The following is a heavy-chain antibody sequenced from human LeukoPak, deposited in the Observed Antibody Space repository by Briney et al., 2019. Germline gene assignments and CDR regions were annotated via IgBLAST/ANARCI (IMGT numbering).Heavy chain of an antibody. Sequence: GRSLRLSCVASGFSFSGYAIQWVRQAPGKGREWVSYITSSILTIYYAASVKGRFTISRDNAKNSLFLQINSLRAEDTAVYYCARDGSGRVPEMSAPDYWGQGTLVTVSS. CDR3: ARDGSGRVPEMSAPDY. D-gene: IGHD3-10*01. V-gene: IGHV3-48*01. J-gene: IGHJ4*02. CDR2: ITSSILTI. CDR1: GFSFSGYA.